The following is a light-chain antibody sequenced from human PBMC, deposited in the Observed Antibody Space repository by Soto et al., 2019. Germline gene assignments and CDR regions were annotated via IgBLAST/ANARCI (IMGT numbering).Light chain of an antibody. CDR3: QQYNYWPPLT. CDR2: GAS. J-gene: IGKJ4*01. Sequence: EIVMTQSPATLSVSPGERATLSCRASQSVSNNLACYQQKPGQAPRLLIYGASTMATGIPAMFSGSGSGTEFTVTISSLQSEDFAVYYCQQYNYWPPLTFGGGTKVEIK. V-gene: IGKV3D-15*01. CDR1: QSVSNN.